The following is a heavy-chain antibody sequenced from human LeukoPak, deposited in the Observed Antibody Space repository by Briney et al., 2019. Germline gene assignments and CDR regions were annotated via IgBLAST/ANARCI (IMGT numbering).Heavy chain of an antibody. CDR3: ARDGYYYDSSGYYSLDP. V-gene: IGHV4-4*07. CDR1: GGSISSYY. D-gene: IGHD3-22*01. J-gene: IGHJ5*02. CDR2: IYTSGST. Sequence: SETLSLTRTVSGGSISSYYWSWIRQPAGKGLEWIGRIYTSGSTNYNPSLKSRVTMSVDTSKNQFSLKLSSVTAADTAVYYCARDGYYYDSSGYYSLDPWGQGTLVTVSS.